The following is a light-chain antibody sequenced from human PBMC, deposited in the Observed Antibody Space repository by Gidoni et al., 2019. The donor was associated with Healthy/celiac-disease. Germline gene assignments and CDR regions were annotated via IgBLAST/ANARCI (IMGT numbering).Light chain of an antibody. Sequence: AIRMTQSTSSFSASTGDRVTITCRASQGISSYLAWYQQKPGKAPKLLIYAASTLQSGVPSRFSGSGPGTDFTLTISCLQSEDFATYYCQQYYSYPFTFXPXTKVDIK. CDR2: AAS. CDR1: QGISSY. V-gene: IGKV1-8*01. J-gene: IGKJ3*01. CDR3: QQYYSYPFT.